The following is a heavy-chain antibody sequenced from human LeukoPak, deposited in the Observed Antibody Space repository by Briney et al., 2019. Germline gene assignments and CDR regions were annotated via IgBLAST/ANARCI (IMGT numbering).Heavy chain of an antibody. D-gene: IGHD1-26*01. CDR1: GGSISSYY. Sequence: SETLSLTCTVSGGSISSYYWSWIRQPPGKGLEWIGSIYYSGSTYYNPSLKSRVTISVDTSKNQFSLKLSSVTAADTAVYYCARGRVGLLDYWGQGTLVTVSS. CDR2: IYYSGST. CDR3: ARGRVGLLDY. J-gene: IGHJ4*02. V-gene: IGHV4-59*05.